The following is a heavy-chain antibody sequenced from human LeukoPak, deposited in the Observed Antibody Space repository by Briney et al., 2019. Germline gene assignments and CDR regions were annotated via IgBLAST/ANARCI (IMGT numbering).Heavy chain of an antibody. J-gene: IGHJ5*02. CDR2: IYSGGST. V-gene: IGHV3-66*01. CDR1: GFTVSSNY. CDR3: AKDKNGDYESDWFDP. Sequence: GGSLRLSCAASGFTVSSNYMSWVRQAPGKGLEWVSVIYSGGSTYYADSVKGRFTISRDNSKNTLYLQMNSLRAEDTAVYYCAKDKNGDYESDWFDPWGQGTLVTVSS. D-gene: IGHD4-17*01.